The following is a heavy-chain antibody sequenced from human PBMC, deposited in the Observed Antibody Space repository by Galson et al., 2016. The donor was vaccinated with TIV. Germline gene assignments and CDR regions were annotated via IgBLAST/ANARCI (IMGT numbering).Heavy chain of an antibody. CDR2: INSDGSSS. CDR1: GFIFNNYW. CDR3: ARLRGYYDEADY. Sequence: SLRLSCAVSGFIFNNYWMHWVRRTPGKRLMWVSRINSDGSSSAYADSVKGRFTISRDNAQYTLFLHMNSLRAEDTAVYYCARLRGYYDEADYWGQGTLVTVSS. D-gene: IGHD3-16*01. J-gene: IGHJ4*02. V-gene: IGHV3-74*01.